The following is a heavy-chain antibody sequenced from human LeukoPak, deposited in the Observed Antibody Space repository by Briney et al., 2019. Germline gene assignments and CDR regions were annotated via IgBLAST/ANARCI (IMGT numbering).Heavy chain of an antibody. CDR1: GFTFSSYA. Sequence: GGSLRPSCAASGFTFSSYAMSWVRQAPGKGLEWVSAISGSGGSTYYADSVKGRFTISRDNSKNTLYLQMNSLRAEDTAVYYCAKFDSSSWHFDYWGQGTLVTVSS. V-gene: IGHV3-23*01. CDR2: ISGSGGST. CDR3: AKFDSSSWHFDY. J-gene: IGHJ4*02. D-gene: IGHD6-13*01.